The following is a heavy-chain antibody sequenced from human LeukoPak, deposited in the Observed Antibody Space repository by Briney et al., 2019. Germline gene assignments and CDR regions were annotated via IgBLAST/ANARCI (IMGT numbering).Heavy chain of an antibody. CDR3: AQNGQSGFSFDP. Sequence: SETLSLTCAVYSASLNGHYWSWIRQPPGKGLEWIGEGSDVGGTKYNPSLKSRVTISADTSKNQFSLKLSPVTAADTAVYYCAQNGQSGFSFDPWGQGTLVTVSS. V-gene: IGHV4-34*01. D-gene: IGHD2-8*01. CDR2: GSDVGGT. J-gene: IGHJ5*02. CDR1: SASLNGHY.